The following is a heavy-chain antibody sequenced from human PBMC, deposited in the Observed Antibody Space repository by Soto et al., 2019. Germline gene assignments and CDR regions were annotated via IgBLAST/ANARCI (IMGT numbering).Heavy chain of an antibody. V-gene: IGHV4-39*01. CDR2: IYYSGST. J-gene: IGHJ4*02. CDR3: ARHGGVFQG. D-gene: IGHD3-3*01. CDR1: GCSVSSSRYD. Sequence: PSETLALTCTVSGCSVSSSRYDWGWIRQPPGKGLEWIGSIYYSGSTSYNPSLKSRVTISVDTSKSQFSLRLTSVTAADTAVYYCARHGGVFQGWGQGTLVTVSS.